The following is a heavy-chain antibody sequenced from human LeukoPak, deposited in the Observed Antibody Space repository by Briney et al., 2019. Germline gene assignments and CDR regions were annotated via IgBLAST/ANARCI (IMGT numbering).Heavy chain of an antibody. CDR3: AKDRLAFGVVTNSRFDY. D-gene: IGHD3-3*01. CDR1: GFTFSSYG. Sequence: GSLRLSCAASGFTFSSYGMHWVRQAPGKGLEWVAFIRYDGTNKYYADSVKGRFTISRDNSKNTLYLQMNSLRAEDTAVYYCAKDRLAFGVVTNSRFDYWGQGTLVTVSS. CDR2: IRYDGTNK. J-gene: IGHJ4*02. V-gene: IGHV3-30*02.